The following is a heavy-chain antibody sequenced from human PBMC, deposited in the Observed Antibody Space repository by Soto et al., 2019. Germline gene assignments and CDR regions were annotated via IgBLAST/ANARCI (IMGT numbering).Heavy chain of an antibody. J-gene: IGHJ4*02. V-gene: IGHV4-39*01. CDR3: ARRTIFGVAPDY. D-gene: IGHD3-3*01. Sequence: SSETLSLTCTVSGGSISSSSYYWGWIRQPPGKGLEWIGSIYYSGSTYYNPSLKSRVTISVDTSKNQFSLKLSSVTAADTAVYYCARRTIFGVAPDYWGQGTLVTVSS. CDR2: IYYSGST. CDR1: GGSISSSSYY.